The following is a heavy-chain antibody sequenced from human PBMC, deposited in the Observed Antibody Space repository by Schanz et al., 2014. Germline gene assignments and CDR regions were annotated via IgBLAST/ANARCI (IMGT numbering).Heavy chain of an antibody. D-gene: IGHD3-10*01. CDR1: GFNSDDYA. V-gene: IGHV3-9*02. Sequence: VHLLESGGGVVQPGRSLRLSCTASGFNSDDYAMHWVRQAPGKGLEWVSNIPWNGAAIGYAGSVRGRFTISRDSAKNSLYLQMNSLRPEDTALYYCAKGSRSGSKVMDVWGKGTTVTVSS. CDR3: AKGSRSGSKVMDV. J-gene: IGHJ6*03. CDR2: IPWNGAAI.